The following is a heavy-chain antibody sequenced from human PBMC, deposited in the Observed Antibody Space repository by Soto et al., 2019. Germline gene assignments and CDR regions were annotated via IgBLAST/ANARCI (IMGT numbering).Heavy chain of an antibody. CDR2: IYSGGST. J-gene: IGHJ4*02. CDR3: ARAPLDTEYFDY. Sequence: GGSLRLSCAASGFTFSSNYMSWVRQAPGKGLEWVSVIYSGGSTYYADSVKGRFPISRDNSKNTLYLQMNSLRAEDTAVYYCARAPLDTEYFDYWGQGTLVTVSS. V-gene: IGHV3-53*01. D-gene: IGHD5-18*01. CDR1: GFTFSSNY.